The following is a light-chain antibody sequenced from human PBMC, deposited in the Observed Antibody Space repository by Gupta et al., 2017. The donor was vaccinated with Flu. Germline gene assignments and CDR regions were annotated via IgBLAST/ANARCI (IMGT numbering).Light chain of an antibody. CDR3: QSADNSGTYVV. V-gene: IGLV3-25*03. Sequence: SYELTQAPSLSVSPGQTARITCSGNTLSNQYTYWYQQKPGQAPVLVIFKDNKRPSGIPERFSGSTSGKTVTLTISGVQAEDEAAYYCQSADNSGTYVVFGGGTRLTV. J-gene: IGLJ3*02. CDR1: TLSNQY. CDR2: KDN.